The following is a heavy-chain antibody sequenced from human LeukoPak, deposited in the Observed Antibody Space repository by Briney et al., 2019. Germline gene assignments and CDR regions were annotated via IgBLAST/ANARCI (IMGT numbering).Heavy chain of an antibody. D-gene: IGHD3-3*01. CDR2: ISAYNGNT. V-gene: IGHV1-18*01. J-gene: IGHJ5*02. CDR3: ATDANDFWSGQTNWFDP. Sequence: EASVNVSCKASGYTFTSYGISWVRQAPGQGLEWMGWISAYNGNTNYAQKLQGRVTMTTDTSTSTAYMELRSLRSDDTAVYNCATDANDFWSGQTNWFDPWGQGTLVTVSS. CDR1: GYTFTSYG.